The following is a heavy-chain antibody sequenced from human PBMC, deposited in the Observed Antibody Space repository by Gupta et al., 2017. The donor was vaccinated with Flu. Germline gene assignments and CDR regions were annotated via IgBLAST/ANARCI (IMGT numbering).Heavy chain of an antibody. CDR3: ASSSSWYLNYYYYMDV. CDR2: ISYDGSNK. V-gene: IGHV3-30-3*01. Sequence: GFTFSSYAMHWVRQAPGKGLEWVAVISYDGSNKYYADSVKGRFTISRDNSKNTLYLQMNSLRAEDTAVYYCASSSSWYLNYYYYMDVWGKGTT. J-gene: IGHJ6*03. CDR1: GFTFSSYA. D-gene: IGHD6-13*01.